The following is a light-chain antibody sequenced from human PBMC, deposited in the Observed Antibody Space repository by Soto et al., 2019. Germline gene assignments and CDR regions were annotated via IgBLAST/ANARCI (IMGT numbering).Light chain of an antibody. CDR3: CSYAGSYTWV. J-gene: IGLJ3*02. Sequence: QSVLTQPRSLSGSPGQSVTISCTGTSSDVGGYNYVSWYQQHPGKAPKVMIYDVNKRPSGVPDRFSGSKSGNTASLTISGLQAEDEADYYCCSYAGSYTWVFGGGTKLTVL. CDR1: SSDVGGYNY. V-gene: IGLV2-11*01. CDR2: DVN.